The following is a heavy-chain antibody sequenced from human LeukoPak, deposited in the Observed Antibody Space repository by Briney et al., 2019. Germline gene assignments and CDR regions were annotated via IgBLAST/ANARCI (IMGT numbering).Heavy chain of an antibody. V-gene: IGHV4-61*02. D-gene: IGHD3-10*02. CDR2: IYTSGST. CDR1: GGSVSSGSYY. CDR3: ARDHRYYVENYGMDV. J-gene: IGHJ6*02. Sequence: PSETLSLTCTVSGGSVSSGSYYWSWIRQPAGKGLEWIGRIYTSGSTNYNPSLKSRVTMSVDTSKNQFSLKLSSVTAADTAVYYCARDHRYYVENYGMDVWGQGTTVTVSS.